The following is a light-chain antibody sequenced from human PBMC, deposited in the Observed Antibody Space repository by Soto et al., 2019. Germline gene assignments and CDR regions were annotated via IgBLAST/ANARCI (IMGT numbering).Light chain of an antibody. CDR3: QQYNNWPLYT. Sequence: EIVMTQSPATLSVSPGERATLSCRASQSVSSNLAWYQQKPGQAPRLLIYGASTRATGIPARFSGSGSGTEVTLTISRRQSEDFAVYYCQQYNNWPLYTFGQGTKLEIK. CDR1: QSVSSN. J-gene: IGKJ2*01. V-gene: IGKV3-15*01. CDR2: GAS.